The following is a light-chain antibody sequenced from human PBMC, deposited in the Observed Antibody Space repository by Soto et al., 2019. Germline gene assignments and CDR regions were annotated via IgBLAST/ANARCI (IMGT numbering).Light chain of an antibody. CDR2: EVN. V-gene: IGLV2-8*01. CDR3: KSYAGYNTFV. J-gene: IGLJ1*01. Sequence: QSALTQPPSASGSPGQSVTISCTGTNNDIGGYDFVSWYQQHPGKAPQLIIHEVNQRPSGVPDRFSGSKSGNTASLTVSGLQAADEGNYYCKSYAGYNTFVFGSGTKLTVL. CDR1: NNDIGGYDF.